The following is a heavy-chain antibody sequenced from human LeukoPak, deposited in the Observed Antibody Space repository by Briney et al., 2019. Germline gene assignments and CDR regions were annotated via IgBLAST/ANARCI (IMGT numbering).Heavy chain of an antibody. Sequence: ASVKVSCKASGYTFTGYYIHWVRQAPGQGLEWMGWIDPNSSGTNYAQKFQGRVTMTRDTSISTVYMELSRLRSDDTAVYYCARDKSGSSGWYSYFDYWGQGTLVTVSS. V-gene: IGHV1-2*02. CDR1: GYTFTGYY. J-gene: IGHJ4*02. CDR2: IDPNSSGT. CDR3: ARDKSGSSGWYSYFDY. D-gene: IGHD6-19*01.